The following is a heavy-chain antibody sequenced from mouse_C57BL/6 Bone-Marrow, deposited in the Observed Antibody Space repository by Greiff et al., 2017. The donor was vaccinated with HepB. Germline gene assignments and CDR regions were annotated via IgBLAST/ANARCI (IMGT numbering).Heavy chain of an antibody. D-gene: IGHD1-1*01. CDR1: GYAFSSSW. V-gene: IGHV1-82*01. CDR3: ERNGSKDWYFDV. J-gene: IGHJ1*03. CDR2: IYPGDGDT. Sequence: QVQLQQSGPELVKPGASVKISCTASGYAFSSSWMNWVKQRPGKGLEWIGRIYPGDGDTNYNGKFKGKTTMTADNTSITTYMQLSSLTSEDSAVCFRERNGSKDWYFDVWGTGTTVTVSS.